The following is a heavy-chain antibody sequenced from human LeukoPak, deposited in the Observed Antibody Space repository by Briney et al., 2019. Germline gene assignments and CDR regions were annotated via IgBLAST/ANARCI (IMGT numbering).Heavy chain of an antibody. J-gene: IGHJ3*02. CDR2: ISSSSSYI. Sequence: GGSLRLSCAASGFTFSSYSMNWVRQAPGKGLEWVSSISSSSSYIYYADSVKGRSTISRDNAKNSLYLQMNSLRAEDTAVYYCARLTNDAFDIWGQGTMVTVSS. D-gene: IGHD3-9*01. CDR1: GFTFSSYS. V-gene: IGHV3-21*01. CDR3: ARLTNDAFDI.